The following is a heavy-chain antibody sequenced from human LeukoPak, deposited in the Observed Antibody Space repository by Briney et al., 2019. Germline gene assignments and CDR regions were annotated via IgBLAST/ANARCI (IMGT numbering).Heavy chain of an antibody. CDR3: AREYSSSSWGAVYYFDY. V-gene: IGHV4-4*07. D-gene: IGHD6-6*01. CDR2: IYTSGST. CDR1: GGSISSYY. Sequence: SETLSLTCTVSGGSISSYYWSWIRQPAGKGLEWIGRIYTSGSTNYNPSLKSRVTMSVDTSKNQFSLKLSSVTAADTAVYYCAREYSSSSWGAVYYFDYWGQGTLVTVSS. J-gene: IGHJ4*02.